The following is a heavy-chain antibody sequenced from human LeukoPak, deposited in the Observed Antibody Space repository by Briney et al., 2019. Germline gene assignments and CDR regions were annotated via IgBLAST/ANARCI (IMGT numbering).Heavy chain of an antibody. CDR3: ARAMRVGAITGDWFDP. V-gene: IGHV1-2*04. D-gene: IGHD1-26*01. CDR1: GYTFTVYY. J-gene: IGHJ5*02. Sequence: ASVTVSCKASGYTFTVYYMHWVRQAPGQGLEWMGWINPNSGGTNYAQKFQGWVTMTRDTSISTAYMELSRLRSEDTAVYYCARAMRVGAITGDWFDPWGQGTLVTVSS. CDR2: INPNSGGT.